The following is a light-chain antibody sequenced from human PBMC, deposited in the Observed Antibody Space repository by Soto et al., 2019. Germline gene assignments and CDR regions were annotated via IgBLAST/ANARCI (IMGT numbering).Light chain of an antibody. CDR1: QSVGRS. J-gene: IGKJ4*01. CDR2: GTS. Sequence: IVMTQSPATLCVSPGERATLSCSSSQSVGRSLAWYQQKPGQAPRLLIYGTSARATGIPATFSGSGSGTEFTLTISSLQSEDFAIYYCQQYDNWPSVTFGGGTKVDIK. V-gene: IGKV3-15*01. CDR3: QQYDNWPSVT.